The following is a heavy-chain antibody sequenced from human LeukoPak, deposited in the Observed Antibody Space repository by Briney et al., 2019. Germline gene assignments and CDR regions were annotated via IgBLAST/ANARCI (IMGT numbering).Heavy chain of an antibody. CDR2: ISSSGSTI. D-gene: IGHD3-22*01. CDR3: ARYYDSSGYLPNWFDP. CDR1: GFTFSSYE. J-gene: IGHJ5*02. V-gene: IGHV3-48*03. Sequence: GGSLRLSCAASGFTFSSYEMNWVRQAPGKGLEWVSYISSSGSTIYYADSVKGRFTISRDNAKNSLYLQMNSLRAEDMAVYYCARYYDSSGYLPNWFDPWGQGTLVTVSS.